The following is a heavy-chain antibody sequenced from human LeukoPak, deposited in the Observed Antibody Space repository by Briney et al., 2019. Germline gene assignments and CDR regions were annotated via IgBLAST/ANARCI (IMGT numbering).Heavy chain of an antibody. Sequence: GGSLRLSCAASGFTFSSYWMHWVRQAPGEGLGWVSRINTDGSSTSYADSVKGRFTISRDNAKNTLYLQMNSLRAEDTAVYYCARDLYSSSCWWGQGTLVTVSS. J-gene: IGHJ4*02. CDR1: GFTFSSYW. CDR3: ARDLYSSSCW. D-gene: IGHD6-13*01. CDR2: INTDGSST. V-gene: IGHV3-74*01.